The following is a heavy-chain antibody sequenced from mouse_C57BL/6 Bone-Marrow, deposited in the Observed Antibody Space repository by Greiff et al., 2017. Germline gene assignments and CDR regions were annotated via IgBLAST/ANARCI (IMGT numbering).Heavy chain of an antibody. Sequence: EVQLQESGAELVRPGASVKLSCTASGFNIKDDYIPWVKQRPEQGLEWIGWIDPENGDTEYASKFQGKATITADTSSNTAYLQLSSLTSEDTAVYYYTADYYGSSPWYFDVWGTGTTVTVSS. V-gene: IGHV14-4*01. CDR1: GFNIKDDY. CDR3: TADYYGSSPWYFDV. J-gene: IGHJ1*03. D-gene: IGHD1-1*01. CDR2: IDPENGDT.